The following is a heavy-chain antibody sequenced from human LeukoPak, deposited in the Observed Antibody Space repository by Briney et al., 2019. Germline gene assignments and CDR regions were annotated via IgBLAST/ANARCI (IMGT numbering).Heavy chain of an antibody. D-gene: IGHD5-24*01. V-gene: IGHV3-48*04. CDR1: GFTFSSYW. Sequence: GGSLRLSCAASGFTFSSYWMIWVRQAPGKGLEWVSYISTSGGTMTYADSVQGRFTISRDNAKNLLYLQMNSLRADDTAVYYCARYEFTNYFDPWGQGTLVTVSS. CDR3: ARYEFTNYFDP. J-gene: IGHJ5*02. CDR2: ISTSGGTM.